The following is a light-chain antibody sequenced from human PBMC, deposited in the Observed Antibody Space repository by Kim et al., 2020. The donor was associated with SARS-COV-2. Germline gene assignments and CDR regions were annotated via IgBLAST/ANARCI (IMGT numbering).Light chain of an antibody. CDR2: STS. V-gene: IGKV1-39*01. CDR1: QSINSY. CDR3: QQSYSTPHP. J-gene: IGKJ2*01. Sequence: DIQMTQSPSSLSASVGDRVAITCRASQSINSYLNWYQQKPGKAPKLLIYSTSSLQSGVPSRFSGSGSGTDFTLTINSLQPEDFATYFCQQSYSTPHPFGQGTKLEI.